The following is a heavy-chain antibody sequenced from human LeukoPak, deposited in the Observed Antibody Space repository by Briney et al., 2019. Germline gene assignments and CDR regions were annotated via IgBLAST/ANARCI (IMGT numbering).Heavy chain of an antibody. CDR2: IRASGGGP. V-gene: IGHV3-23*01. Sequence: GGSLRLSCAVSGLTFSSYAMSWVRQAPGKGLEWVSGIRASGGGPTYADSVKGRFTISRDNSKNTLYLQMNSLRAEDTAVYYCARGGGSYYDNWFDPWGQGTLVTVSS. J-gene: IGHJ5*02. D-gene: IGHD1-26*01. CDR1: GLTFSSYA. CDR3: ARGGGSYYDNWFDP.